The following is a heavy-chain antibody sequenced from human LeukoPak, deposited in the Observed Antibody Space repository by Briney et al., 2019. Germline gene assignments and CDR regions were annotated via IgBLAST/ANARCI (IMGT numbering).Heavy chain of an antibody. CDR1: GFTFSSYA. J-gene: IGHJ4*02. D-gene: IGHD6-19*01. Sequence: GGSLRLSCAASGFTFSSYAMSWVRQAPGKGLEWVSAISGSGGSTYYADSVKGRFTISRDNSKNTLYLQMNSLRAEDTAVYYCARRGAVAGTVDYWGQGTLVTVSS. V-gene: IGHV3-23*01. CDR2: ISGSGGST. CDR3: ARRGAVAGTVDY.